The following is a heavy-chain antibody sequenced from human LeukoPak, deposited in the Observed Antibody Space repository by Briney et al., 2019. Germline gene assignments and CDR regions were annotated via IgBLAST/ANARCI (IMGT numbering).Heavy chain of an antibody. D-gene: IGHD3-16*01. CDR3: AKDWGSDIYYFYMDV. J-gene: IGHJ6*03. CDR1: GFAFINSG. Sequence: SGGSLRLSCAASGFAFINSGMHWVRQAPGRGLQWVAFIRYDGSNTYYADSVKGRFIISRDSSKNNVYLQMNSLRVEDTAVYYCAKDWGSDIYYFYMDVWGKGTTVTVSS. V-gene: IGHV3-30*02. CDR2: IRYDGSNT.